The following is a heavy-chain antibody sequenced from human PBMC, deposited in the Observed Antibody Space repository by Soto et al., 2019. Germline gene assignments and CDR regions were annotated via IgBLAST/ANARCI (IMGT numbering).Heavy chain of an antibody. V-gene: IGHV4-39*01. D-gene: IGHD3-3*01. CDR2: IYYSGST. J-gene: IGHJ4*02. CDR1: GGSLSSSSYY. Sequence: PXETLALTCTVSGGSLSSSSYYWGWIRQPPGKGLEWIGSIYYSGSTYYNPSLKSRVTISVDTSKNQFSLKLSSVTAADTAVYYCARPYYDFWSGQKGGFDYWGQGTLVTVSS. CDR3: ARPYYDFWSGQKGGFDY.